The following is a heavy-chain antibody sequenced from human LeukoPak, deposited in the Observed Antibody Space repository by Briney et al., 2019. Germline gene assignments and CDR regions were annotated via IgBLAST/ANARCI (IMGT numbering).Heavy chain of an antibody. J-gene: IGHJ6*03. Sequence: GGSLRLSCAASGFTFSGYSMNWVRKAPGKGRKWVSYISRSSRTIYYAGSMKGRFTITRDNAKNSLYLQMNSLRAEDTAVYYCARGDCSSTICPSYYYYYYMDVWGKGTTVTVSS. CDR3: ARGDCSSTICPSYYYYYYMDV. D-gene: IGHD2-2*01. CDR1: GFTFSGYS. CDR2: ISRSSRTI. V-gene: IGHV3-48*04.